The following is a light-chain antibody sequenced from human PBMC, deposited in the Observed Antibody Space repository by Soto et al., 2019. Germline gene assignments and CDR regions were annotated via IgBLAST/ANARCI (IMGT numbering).Light chain of an antibody. CDR3: CSYAGSSSVV. CDR1: SSDIGAYKY. Sequence: QSVLTQPASVSGSPGQSITISCAGTSSDIGAYKYVSWYQQHPGKAPTLVIYDVSNRPSGVSNRFSGSKSGNTASLTISGLQAEDEADYYCCSYAGSSSVVFGGGTKLTVL. V-gene: IGLV2-14*01. J-gene: IGLJ2*01. CDR2: DVS.